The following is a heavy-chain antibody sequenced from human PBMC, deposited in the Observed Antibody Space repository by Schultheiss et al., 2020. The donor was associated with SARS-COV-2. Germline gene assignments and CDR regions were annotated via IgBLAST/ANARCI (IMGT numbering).Heavy chain of an antibody. CDR1: GGSVSRGGNY. CDR3: ARNFLVEMDAFDI. J-gene: IGHJ3*02. V-gene: IGHV4-61*08. CDR2: IYYSGST. Sequence: SETLSLTCSVSGGSVSRGGNYWSWIRQPPGKGLEWIGYIYYSGSTYYNPSLKSRVTISVDTSKNQFSLKLSSVTAADTAVYYCARNFLVEMDAFDIWGQGTMVTVAS. D-gene: IGHD2/OR15-2a*01.